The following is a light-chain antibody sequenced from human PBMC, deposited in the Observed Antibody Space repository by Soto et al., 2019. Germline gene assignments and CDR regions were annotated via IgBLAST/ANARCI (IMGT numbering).Light chain of an antibody. V-gene: IGKV1-6*01. CDR3: LQDHSYPLT. J-gene: IGKJ4*01. Sequence: AIEMTQSPSSLSASVGDRLTITCRASQGSGNDLGWYQQKLGKATRLLIYAATSLQSGVPSRFSGSGSGTDFTLTISSLQPEDFATYYCLQDHSYPLTFGGGTKVDIK. CDR2: AAT. CDR1: QGSGND.